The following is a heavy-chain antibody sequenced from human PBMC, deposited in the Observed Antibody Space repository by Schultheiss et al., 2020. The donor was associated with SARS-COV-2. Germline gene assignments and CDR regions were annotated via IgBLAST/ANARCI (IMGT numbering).Heavy chain of an antibody. CDR1: GFTSSRYA. V-gene: IGHV3-23*01. D-gene: IGHD6-19*01. Sequence: GGSLRLSCAASGFTSSRYAMSWVRQAPGKGLEWVSVISGSGGSTYYADSVKGRFTISRDNSKNTLYLQMNSLRAEDTAVYYCAKDRKQWLPHWYFDLWAVAPWSPSPQ. CDR3: AKDRKQWLPHWYFDL. CDR2: ISGSGGST. J-gene: IGHJ2*01.